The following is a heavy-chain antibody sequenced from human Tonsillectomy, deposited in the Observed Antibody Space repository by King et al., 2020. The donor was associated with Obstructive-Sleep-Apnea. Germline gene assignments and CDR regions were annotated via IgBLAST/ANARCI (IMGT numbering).Heavy chain of an antibody. V-gene: IGHV4-39*01. Sequence: QLQESGPGLVKPSETLSLTCTVSGGSISSSSYYWGWIRQPPGKGLEWIGSIYYSGSTYYNPSLKSRVTISVDTSKNQFSLKLSSVTAADTAGYYCAGSLSGYDYVFDYWGQGTLVTVSS. D-gene: IGHD5-12*01. CDR1: GGSISSSSYY. CDR3: AGSLSGYDYVFDY. J-gene: IGHJ4*02. CDR2: IYYSGST.